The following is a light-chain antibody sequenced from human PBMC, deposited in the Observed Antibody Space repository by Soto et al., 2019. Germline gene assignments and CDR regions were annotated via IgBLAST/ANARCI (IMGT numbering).Light chain of an antibody. CDR2: GAS. J-gene: IGKJ2*01. Sequence: EIVLTQSPGTLSLSPGGRATLSCRASQSVSSTYLAWYQQKPGQSPRLLIYGASSRATGIPDRFSGSGSGTDFTLTISRLEPEDFAVYYCQHYGNSPNPFGQGTKVDIK. CDR1: QSVSSTY. V-gene: IGKV3-20*01. CDR3: QHYGNSPNP.